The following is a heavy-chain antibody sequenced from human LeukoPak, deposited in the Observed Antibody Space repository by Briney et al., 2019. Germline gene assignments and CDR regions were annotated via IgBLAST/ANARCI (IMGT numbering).Heavy chain of an antibody. CDR3: ERGLVRDVIDGFDP. D-gene: IGHD3-10*01. CDR1: GYSFTNYW. CDR2: IDPSDSYT. V-gene: IGHV5-10-1*01. J-gene: IGHJ5*02. Sequence: PGESLKISCQGSGYSFTNYWLSCVRQMPGQGLEWMGTIDPSDSYTYYSPSSQGHFTISADKSISTAYLQWSSLMPSDTAMYYCERGLVRDVIDGFDPWGQGTLVTVSS.